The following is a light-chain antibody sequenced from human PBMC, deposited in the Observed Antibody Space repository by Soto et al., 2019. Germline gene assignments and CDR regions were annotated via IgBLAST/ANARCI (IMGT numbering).Light chain of an antibody. CDR3: SSYTSSSTLVV. J-gene: IGLJ2*01. Sequence: QSVLTQPASVSGSPGQPITISCTGTSSDVGGYNYVSWYQQHPGKAPKVMIYDVSNRPSGVSNRFSGSKSGNTASLTISGLQAEDEADYYCSSYTSSSTLVVFGGGTQLTVL. CDR1: SSDVGGYNY. V-gene: IGLV2-14*01. CDR2: DVS.